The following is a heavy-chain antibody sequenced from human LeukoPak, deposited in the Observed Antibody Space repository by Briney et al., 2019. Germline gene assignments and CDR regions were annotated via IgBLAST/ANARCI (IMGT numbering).Heavy chain of an antibody. Sequence: SETLSLTCAVSGGSISSGGYYWSWVRQHPGKGLEWIGYIYYSGSTYYNPSLKSRVTISVDTPKNQFSLNLSSVTAADTAVYYCARVVPPRYYGMDVWGQGTTVTVSS. D-gene: IGHD6-6*01. V-gene: IGHV4-31*11. CDR1: GGSISSGGYY. CDR3: ARVVPPRYYGMDV. CDR2: IYYSGST. J-gene: IGHJ6*02.